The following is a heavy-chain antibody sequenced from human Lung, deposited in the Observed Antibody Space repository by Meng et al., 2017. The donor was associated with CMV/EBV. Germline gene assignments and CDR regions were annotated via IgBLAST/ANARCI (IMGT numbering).Heavy chain of an antibody. J-gene: IGHJ4*02. CDR2: IYHSGST. CDR1: GGSSSSSSC. V-gene: IGHV4-4*02. CDR3: ASFPPPGKQWLVTDY. Sequence: GQLQESRPGLVKPSGTLSLTCAVSGGSSSSSSCWSWVRQPPGKGLEWIGEIYHSGSTNYNPSLKSRVPISVDKSTNQFSLKLSSVTAADTAVYYCASFPPPGKQWLVTDYWGQGTLVTVSS. D-gene: IGHD6-19*01.